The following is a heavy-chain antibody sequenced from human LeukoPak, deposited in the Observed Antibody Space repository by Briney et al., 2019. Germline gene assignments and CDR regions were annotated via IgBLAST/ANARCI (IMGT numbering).Heavy chain of an antibody. CDR3: ARTTRVGAVDY. CDR2: ISGTSNTI. D-gene: IGHD1-26*01. V-gene: IGHV3-48*04. CDR1: GFTFSTYS. Sequence: PGGSLRLSCVASGFTFSTYSMNWVRQAPGKGLEWVSYISGTSNTIYYADSVKGRFTISRDNAKNSVYLQMNSLRVEGTAVYYCARTTRVGAVDYWGQGTLVTVSS. J-gene: IGHJ4*02.